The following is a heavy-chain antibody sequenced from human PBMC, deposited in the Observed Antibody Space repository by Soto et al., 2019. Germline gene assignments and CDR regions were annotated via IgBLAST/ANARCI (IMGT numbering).Heavy chain of an antibody. CDR3: AREYYDFWSGSPRGWFDP. Sequence: GGSLRLSCAASGFTVSSNYMSWVRQAPGKGLEWVSVIYSGGSTYYADSVKGRFTISRDNSKNTLYLQMNSLRAEDTAVYYCAREYYDFWSGSPRGWFDPWGQGTLVTVSS. D-gene: IGHD3-3*01. V-gene: IGHV3-53*01. CDR1: GFTVSSNY. J-gene: IGHJ5*02. CDR2: IYSGGST.